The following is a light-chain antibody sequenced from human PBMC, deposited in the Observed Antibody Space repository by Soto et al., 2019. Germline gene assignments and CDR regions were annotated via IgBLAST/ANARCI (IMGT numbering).Light chain of an antibody. V-gene: IGKV3D-15*01. CDR1: QSVNIY. J-gene: IGKJ4*01. Sequence: PGERVTLSCRARQSVNIYLAWYQQKPGQAPRLLIFGASSRATGIPARFSGSGSGTEFNLTISSLQSEDFAVYFCQQYDDWLRLTFGGGTKVDIK. CDR2: GAS. CDR3: QQYDDWLRLT.